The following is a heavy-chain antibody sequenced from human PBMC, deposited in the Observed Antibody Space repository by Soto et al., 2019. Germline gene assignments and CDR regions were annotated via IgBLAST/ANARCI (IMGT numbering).Heavy chain of an antibody. Sequence: GGSLRLSCAASGFTFSSYGMHWVRQAPGKGLEWVAVISYDGSNKYYADSVEGRFTISRDNSKNTLYLQMKSLRAEDTAVYYCAKALVPICSGGSCYSEPTYYYYGMDVWGQGTTVTVSS. CDR2: ISYDGSNK. CDR3: AKALVPICSGGSCYSEPTYYYYGMDV. CDR1: GFTFSSYG. V-gene: IGHV3-30*18. J-gene: IGHJ6*02. D-gene: IGHD2-15*01.